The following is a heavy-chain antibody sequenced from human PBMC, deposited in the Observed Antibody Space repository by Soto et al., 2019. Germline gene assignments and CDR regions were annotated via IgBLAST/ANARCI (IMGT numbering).Heavy chain of an antibody. V-gene: IGHV1-3*01. J-gene: IGHJ6*02. D-gene: IGHD1-26*01. Sequence: QVQLVQSGAEVKKPGASVKVSCKASGYTFTSYAMHWVRQAPGQRLEWMGWINAGNGNTKYSQKFQGRVTITRDTSASTAYMELSSLRSEATAVYYCARRGVGSSGGYYYYYGMDVWGQGTTVTVSS. CDR1: GYTFTSYA. CDR2: INAGNGNT. CDR3: ARRGVGSSGGYYYYYGMDV.